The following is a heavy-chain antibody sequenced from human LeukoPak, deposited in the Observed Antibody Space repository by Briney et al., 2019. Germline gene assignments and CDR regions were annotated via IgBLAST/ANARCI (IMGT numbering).Heavy chain of an antibody. CDR2: INSDGSIT. J-gene: IGHJ4*02. CDR1: GFTFTTYW. CDR3: ARGSGYSYGFPDY. V-gene: IGHV3-74*01. Sequence: GGSLRLSCAASGFTFTTYWMHWVRQAPGKGLVWVSRINSDGSITSYADSVKGRFTISRDNAKNTLYLQMNSLRAEDTAVYYCARGSGYSYGFPDYWGQGTLVTVSS. D-gene: IGHD5-18*01.